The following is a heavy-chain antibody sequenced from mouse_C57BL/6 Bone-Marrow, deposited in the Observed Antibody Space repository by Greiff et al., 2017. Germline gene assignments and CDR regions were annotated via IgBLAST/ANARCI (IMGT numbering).Heavy chain of an antibody. CDR3: TTTTVVDMDY. CDR2: IDPENGDT. J-gene: IGHJ4*01. CDR1: GFNIKDDY. Sequence: EVKLVESGAELVRPGASVKLSCTASGFNIKDDYMHWVKQRPEQGLEWIGWIDPENGDTEYASKFQGKATITADTSYNTAYLQLSSLTSEDTAVYYCTTTTVVDMDYWGQGTSVTVSS. D-gene: IGHD1-1*01. V-gene: IGHV14-4*01.